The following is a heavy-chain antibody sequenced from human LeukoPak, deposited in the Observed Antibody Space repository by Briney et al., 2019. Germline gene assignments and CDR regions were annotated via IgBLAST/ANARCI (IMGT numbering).Heavy chain of an antibody. CDR3: ARGPRGYSGYDYGDYYFDY. Sequence: ASVKVSCKASGYTFTGYYMHWVRQAPGQGLEWMGWINPNSGGTNYAQKFQGRVTMTRDTSISTAYMELSRLRSDDTAVYYCARGPRGYSGYDYGDYYFDYWGQGTLVTVSS. V-gene: IGHV1-2*02. J-gene: IGHJ4*02. CDR1: GYTFTGYY. CDR2: INPNSGGT. D-gene: IGHD5-12*01.